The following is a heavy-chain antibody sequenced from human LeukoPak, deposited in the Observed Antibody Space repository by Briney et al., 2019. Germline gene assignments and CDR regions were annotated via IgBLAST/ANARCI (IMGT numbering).Heavy chain of an antibody. D-gene: IGHD3-16*02. J-gene: IGHJ2*01. CDR1: GGSISSYY. CDR2: IYYSGST. CDR3: ARLRIGFGGVIVIQNWYFDL. V-gene: IGHV4-59*08. Sequence: PSETLSLTCTVSGGSISSYYWSWIRQPPGKGLEWIGYIYYSGSTNYNPSLKSRVTISVDTSKNQFSLKLSSVTAADTAVYYCARLRIGFGGVIVIQNWYFDLWGRGTLVTVSS.